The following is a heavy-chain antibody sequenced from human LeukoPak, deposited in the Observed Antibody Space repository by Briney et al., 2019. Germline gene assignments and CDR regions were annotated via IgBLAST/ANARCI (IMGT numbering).Heavy chain of an antibody. D-gene: IGHD2-2*01. CDR2: INPNSGCT. CDR3: AREVVVVPADNLDY. CDR1: GCTFTGYY. Sequence: ASVKVSCKAAGCTFTGYYMHWVRQAPGQGLEWMGRINPNSGCTNYAQKFQGRVTMTRDTSTSTAYMELSRLRSDATAVYYCAREVVVVPADNLDYWGQGSLVTVYS. V-gene: IGHV1-2*06. J-gene: IGHJ4*02.